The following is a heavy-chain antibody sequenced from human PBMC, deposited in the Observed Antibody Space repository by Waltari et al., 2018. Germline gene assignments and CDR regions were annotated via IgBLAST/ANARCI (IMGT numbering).Heavy chain of an antibody. D-gene: IGHD3-16*01. V-gene: IGHV4-34*01. Sequence: QVHLQQWGAGLLKPSATLSLTCAVYGGSVQGSHWSWVRQAPGKGLEWVGEINPNSGDTNFNPSLKSRVSMSVDTSNLQFYMKLSSVTAADTAVYYCARCRVRGWFDPWGQGTLVTVSS. CDR3: ARCRVRGWFDP. CDR1: GGSVQGSH. J-gene: IGHJ5*02. CDR2: INPNSGDT.